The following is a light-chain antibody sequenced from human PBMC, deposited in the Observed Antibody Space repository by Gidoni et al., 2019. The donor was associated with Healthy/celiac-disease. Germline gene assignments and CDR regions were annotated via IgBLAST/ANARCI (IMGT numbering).Light chain of an antibody. CDR1: SSNTGNNY. Sequence: QSVLTQQTSVSAAPGQKVTISCSGSSSNTGNNYVAWYQQLPGTAPKLLNYENNKRPSGIPARFSASKSGTSATLGITGLQTGDEADYYCGTWDSSLSAEVFGGGTKLTVL. CDR2: ENN. J-gene: IGLJ2*01. V-gene: IGLV1-51*02. CDR3: GTWDSSLSAEV.